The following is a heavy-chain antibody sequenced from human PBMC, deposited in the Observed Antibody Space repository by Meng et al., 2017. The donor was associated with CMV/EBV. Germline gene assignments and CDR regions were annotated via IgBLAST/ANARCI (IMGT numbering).Heavy chain of an antibody. CDR3: ARGAGDSSGF. J-gene: IGHJ4*02. CDR1: GGSFCGYY. Sequence: QVQLQQWGAXLLKPXXXLSLTCAVDGGSFCGYYWSWIRQPPGKGLVWIGEMDHSGSTNYNPSLKSRVTISVDTSKNQFSLKLSSVTAADTAVYYCARGAGDSSGFWGQGTLVTVSS. V-gene: IGHV4-34*01. D-gene: IGHD3-22*01. CDR2: MDHSGST.